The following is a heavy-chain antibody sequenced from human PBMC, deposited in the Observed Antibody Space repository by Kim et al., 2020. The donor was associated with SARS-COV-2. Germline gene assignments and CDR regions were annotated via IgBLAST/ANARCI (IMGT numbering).Heavy chain of an antibody. Sequence: GGSLRLSCAASGFIFSNYGMHWVRQAPGKGLEWVATTSYDENLKFYAASMKGRFTISKDNSMNTLYLQMNSLGTEDKDVYFCTKALPRGQGLGNTEFVYCGRGTLVTFSS. CDR3: TKALPRGQGLGNTEFVY. CDR1: GFIFSNYG. D-gene: IGHD7-27*01. V-gene: IGHV3-30*18. CDR2: TSYDENLK. J-gene: IGHJ1*01.